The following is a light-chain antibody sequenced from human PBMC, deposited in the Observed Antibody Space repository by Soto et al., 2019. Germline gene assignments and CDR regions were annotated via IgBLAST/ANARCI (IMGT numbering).Light chain of an antibody. CDR1: QSVSRNY. V-gene: IGKV3-20*01. CDR3: QQVGSSPYT. CDR2: GIF. J-gene: IGKJ2*01. Sequence: EIVLTQSPGTLSLSPGERATLSCRASQSVSRNYFARYQQKPGQAPRLLMYGIFNGATGIPDRFSGSGAGADFTLTMSRLEPEDFAVYSCQQVGSSPYTFGQGTKLEIK.